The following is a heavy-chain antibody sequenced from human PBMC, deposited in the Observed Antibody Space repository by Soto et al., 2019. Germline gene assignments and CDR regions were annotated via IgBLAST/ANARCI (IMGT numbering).Heavy chain of an antibody. CDR2: INPNSGGT. J-gene: IGHJ5*02. D-gene: IGHD3-3*01. V-gene: IGHV1-2*04. Sequence: ASVKVSCKASGYTFTGYYMHWVRQAPGQGLEWMGWINPNSGGTNYAQKFQGWVTMTRDTSISTAYMELSRLRSDDTAVYYCARSYYDFWSGYRNNWFDPWGQGTLVTVSS. CDR3: ARSYYDFWSGYRNNWFDP. CDR1: GYTFTGYY.